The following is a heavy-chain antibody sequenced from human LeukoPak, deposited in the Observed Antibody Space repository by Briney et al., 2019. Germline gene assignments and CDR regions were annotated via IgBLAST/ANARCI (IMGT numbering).Heavy chain of an antibody. D-gene: IGHD6-13*01. J-gene: IGHJ4*02. Sequence: GGSLRLSCAASGFTFSSYGMHWVRQAPGKGLEWVAFIEYDGSKKYYADSVKGRFTISRDNSKNTLSLQMNSLRAEDTAVYYCALAAAASPIDYWGQGTLVTIS. CDR2: IEYDGSKK. V-gene: IGHV3-30*02. CDR1: GFTFSSYG. CDR3: ALAAAASPIDY.